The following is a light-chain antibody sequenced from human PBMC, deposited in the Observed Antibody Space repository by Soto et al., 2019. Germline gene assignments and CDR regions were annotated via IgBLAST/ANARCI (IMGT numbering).Light chain of an antibody. Sequence: QSVLTQPRSLSGSPGQSVTISCTGTSSDVGGYNYVSWYQQHPGKAPKLMIYDVSKRPSGVPDRFSGSKSGNTASLTISGLQAEDEADYYCCSYACSYTFFGTGTKVTVL. J-gene: IGLJ1*01. V-gene: IGLV2-11*01. CDR2: DVS. CDR1: SSDVGGYNY. CDR3: CSYACSYTF.